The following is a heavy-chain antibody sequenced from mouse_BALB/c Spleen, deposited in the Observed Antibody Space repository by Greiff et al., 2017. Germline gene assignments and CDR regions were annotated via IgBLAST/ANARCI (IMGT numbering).Heavy chain of an antibody. CDR1: GFNIKDTY. Sequence: VHVKQSGAELVKPGASVKLSCTASGFNIKDTYMHWVKQRPEQGLEWIGRIDPANGNTKYDPKFQGKATITADTSSNTAYLQLSSLTSEDTAVYYCARGEGYAMDYWGQGTSVTVSS. V-gene: IGHV14-3*02. J-gene: IGHJ4*01. CDR2: IDPANGNT. CDR3: ARGEGYAMDY.